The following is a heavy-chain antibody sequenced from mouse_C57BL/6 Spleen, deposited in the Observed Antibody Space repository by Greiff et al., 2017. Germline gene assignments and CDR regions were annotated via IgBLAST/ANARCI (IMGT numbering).Heavy chain of an antibody. D-gene: IGHD4-1*01. Sequence: VQLKESGPELVKPGASVKISCKASGYSFTDYNMNWVKQSNGKSLEWIGVINPNYGNTSYNQKFKGKATLTVDQSSSTAYMQLNSLTSEDSAVYYCTRSRHWDSGLYFDYWGQGTTLTVSS. CDR1: GYSFTDYN. CDR3: TRSRHWDSGLYFDY. CDR2: INPNYGNT. V-gene: IGHV1-39*01. J-gene: IGHJ2*01.